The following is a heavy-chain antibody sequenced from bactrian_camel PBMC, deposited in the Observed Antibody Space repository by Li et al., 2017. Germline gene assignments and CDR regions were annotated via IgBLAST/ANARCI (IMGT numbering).Heavy chain of an antibody. CDR3: AREWDTSYTD. CDR1: GFTEDGFY. Sequence: QLVESGEGSVQTGGSLRLSCVTSGFTEDGFYVAWIRQPPGKEREGVAAIYGGTTTYYADSVKGRFTISQDNAKSTVYLQMNSLTSEDTALYYCAREWDTSYTDWGQGTQVTVS. J-gene: IGHJ4*01. D-gene: IGHD2*01. CDR2: IYGGTTT. V-gene: IGHV3S10*01.